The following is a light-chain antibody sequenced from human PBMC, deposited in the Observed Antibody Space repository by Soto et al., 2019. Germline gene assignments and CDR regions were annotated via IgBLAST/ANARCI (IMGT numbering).Light chain of an antibody. CDR1: KNINKY. V-gene: IGKV1-39*01. J-gene: IGKJ1*01. CDR3: QQYGSPPWT. CDR2: AAS. Sequence: IQMTQSPSSLSASVGGKVTITCRASKNINKYLNWYKQKPGKAPELLIYAASNLQIGVTSRFSGNGSGTDFTLTVSSVQPEDFAVYYCQQYGSPPWTFGQGTKVDIK.